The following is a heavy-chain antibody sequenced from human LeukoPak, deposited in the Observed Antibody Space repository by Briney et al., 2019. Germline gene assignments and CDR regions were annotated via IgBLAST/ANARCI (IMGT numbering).Heavy chain of an antibody. V-gene: IGHV1-2*02. D-gene: IGHD3-16*01. J-gene: IGHJ4*02. CDR1: GYTFTGDY. CDR2: INPNSGGT. CDR3: ARDSEGVFDY. Sequence: ASVKVSCKASGYTFTGDYMHWVRQAPGEGVEWMGWINPNSGGTNYAQKFQGRVTMTRDTSISTAYMELSRLRSDDTAVYYCARDSEGVFDYWGQGTLVTVSS.